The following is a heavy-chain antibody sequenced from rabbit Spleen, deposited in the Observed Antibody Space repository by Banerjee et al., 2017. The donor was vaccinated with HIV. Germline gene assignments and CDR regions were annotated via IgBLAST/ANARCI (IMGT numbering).Heavy chain of an antibody. V-gene: IGHV1S45*01. CDR1: GFSFSNKAV. CDR2: INAVTGKA. J-gene: IGHJ6*01. D-gene: IGHD1-1*01. CDR3: ARHYDYAMDL. Sequence: QEQLVESGGGLVKPEGSLKLSCTASGFSFSNKAVMCWVRQAPGKGLEWIACINAVTGKAVYASWAKGRFTFSKSSSTTVTLQMTSLTAADTATYFCARHYDYAMDLWGQGTLVTVS.